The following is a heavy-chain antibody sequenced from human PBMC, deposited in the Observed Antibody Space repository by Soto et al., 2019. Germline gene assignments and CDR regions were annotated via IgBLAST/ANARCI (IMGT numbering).Heavy chain of an antibody. J-gene: IGHJ6*02. CDR1: GYSFTSYG. D-gene: IGHD2-15*01. Sequence: GESLKISCKGSGYSFTSYGIGWVRQMPGKGLECMGIIYPGDSDTRYSPSFQGQVTISADKSISTAYLQWSSLKASDTAMYYCARPRYPGRGYYGMDVWGQGTTVTVSS. CDR2: IYPGDSDT. V-gene: IGHV5-51*01. CDR3: ARPRYPGRGYYGMDV.